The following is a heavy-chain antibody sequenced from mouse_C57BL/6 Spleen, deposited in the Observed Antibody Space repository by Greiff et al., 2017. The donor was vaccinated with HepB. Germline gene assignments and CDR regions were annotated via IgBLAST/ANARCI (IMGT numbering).Heavy chain of an antibody. CDR2: IWSGGST. CDR1: GFSLTSYG. CDR3: AREALDGYSG. D-gene: IGHD2-3*01. Sequence: VQLKQSGPGLVQPSQSLSITCTVSGFSLTSYGVHWVRQSPGKGLEWLGVIWSGGSTDYNAAFISRLSISKDNSKSQVFFKMNSLQADDTAIYYCAREALDGYSGWGQGTSVTVSS. V-gene: IGHV2-2*01. J-gene: IGHJ4*01.